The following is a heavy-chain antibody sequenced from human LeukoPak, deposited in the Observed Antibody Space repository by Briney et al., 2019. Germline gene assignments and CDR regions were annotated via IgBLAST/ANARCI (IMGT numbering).Heavy chain of an antibody. CDR1: GFTFSSYA. D-gene: IGHD2-21*02. Sequence: SGGSLRLSCAASGFTFSSYAMHWVRQAPGKGLEYVSAISSNGGSTYYANSVKGRFTISRDNSKNTLYLQMGSLRAEDMAVYYCARGPYCGGDCYSFYYFDYWGQGTLVTVSS. CDR2: ISSNGGST. J-gene: IGHJ4*02. CDR3: ARGPYCGGDCYSFYYFDY. V-gene: IGHV3-64*01.